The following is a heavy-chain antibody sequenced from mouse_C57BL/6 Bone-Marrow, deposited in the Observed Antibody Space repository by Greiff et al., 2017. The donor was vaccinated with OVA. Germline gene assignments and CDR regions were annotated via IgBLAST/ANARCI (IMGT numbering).Heavy chain of an antibody. J-gene: IGHJ3*01. CDR2: INPNNGGT. V-gene: IGHV1-26*01. CDR3: ARGGWLLLFAY. D-gene: IGHD2-3*01. Sequence: EVQLQQSGPELVKPGASVKISCKASGYTFTDYYMNWVKQSHGKSLEWIGDINPNNGGTSYNQKFKGKATLTVDKYSSTAYMELRSLTSAYSAVSYCARGGWLLLFAYWGQGTLVTVSA. CDR1: GYTFTDYY.